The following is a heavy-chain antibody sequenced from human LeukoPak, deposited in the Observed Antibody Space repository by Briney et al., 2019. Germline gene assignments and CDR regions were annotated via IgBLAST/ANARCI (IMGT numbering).Heavy chain of an antibody. CDR3: ARDDGFSCYSY. CDR1: GFTFSSYW. CDR2: INLDGSEK. Sequence: GGFLSLSCAASGFTFSSYWMTWVRQAPGKGLEWVANINLDGSEKYYVDSVKGRFTISRDNAKNSLYLQMNSLTVEDTAVYYCARDDGFSCYSYWGQGTLVTVSS. V-gene: IGHV3-7*01. J-gene: IGHJ4*02. D-gene: IGHD3/OR15-3a*01.